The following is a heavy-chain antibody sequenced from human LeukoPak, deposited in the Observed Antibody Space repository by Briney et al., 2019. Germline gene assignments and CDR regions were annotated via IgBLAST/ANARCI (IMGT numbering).Heavy chain of an antibody. CDR1: SVSISPYY. CDR3: ARDEFSGYGFFDN. Sequence: SETLSLTCTVSSVSISPYYWSWIRQPPGKGLEWIGLIFYSGHTNYNPSLEGRASISIDTSKNQFSLKLSSVIAADTAVYYCARDEFSGYGFFDNWGQGTLVTVSS. CDR2: IFYSGHT. D-gene: IGHD5-12*01. J-gene: IGHJ4*02. V-gene: IGHV4-59*01.